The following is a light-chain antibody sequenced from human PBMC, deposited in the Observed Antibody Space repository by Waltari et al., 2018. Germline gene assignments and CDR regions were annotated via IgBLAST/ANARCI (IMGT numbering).Light chain of an antibody. V-gene: IGKV3-15*01. J-gene: IGKJ2*01. CDR3: QQYNNWLMYT. Sequence: EIVMTQSPATLSVSPGERATLSCRASQSVSSNLAWYQQKPGQAPRLLIYGASTRATGIPARFSGSGSGTEFTVTISSLQSEDFAVYYRQQYNNWLMYTFGQGTKLEIK. CDR2: GAS. CDR1: QSVSSN.